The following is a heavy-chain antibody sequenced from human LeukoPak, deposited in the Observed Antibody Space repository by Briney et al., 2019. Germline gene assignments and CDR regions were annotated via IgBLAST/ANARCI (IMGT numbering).Heavy chain of an antibody. Sequence: GESLKISCQGSGYSFTSYWIAWVRQMPGKGLEWMGIIYPGDSDTRYSPSFQGQVTISADKSISTAYLQWSSLKASDTAMYYCASSIAAAGIAFDYWGQGTLVTVSS. CDR3: ASSIAAAGIAFDY. CDR2: IYPGDSDT. V-gene: IGHV5-51*01. D-gene: IGHD6-13*01. CDR1: GYSFTSYW. J-gene: IGHJ4*02.